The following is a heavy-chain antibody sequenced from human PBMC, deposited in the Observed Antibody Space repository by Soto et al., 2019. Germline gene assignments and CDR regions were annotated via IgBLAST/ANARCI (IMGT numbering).Heavy chain of an antibody. J-gene: IGHJ4*02. Sequence: QVQLVQSGAEVKKPGSSVKVSCKASGGTFNNYAISWVRQAPGQGLEWMGGIIPIIGTADYAHKFQGRLAISADESTGTTFMDLSSLRSADTALYYCARVGVDVVATSAFDYWGQVTLVTVSS. V-gene: IGHV1-69*01. D-gene: IGHD5-12*01. CDR1: GGTFNNYA. CDR2: IIPIIGTA. CDR3: ARVGVDVVATSAFDY.